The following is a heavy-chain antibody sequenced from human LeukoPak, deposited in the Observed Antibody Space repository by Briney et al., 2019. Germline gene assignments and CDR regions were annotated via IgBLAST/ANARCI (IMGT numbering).Heavy chain of an antibody. CDR3: ARVGQPYYYYGMDV. D-gene: IGHD6-13*01. CDR2: INHSGST. Sequence: PSETLSLTCAVYGGSFSGYYWSWIRQPPGKGLEWIGEINHSGSTNYNPSLKSRVTISVDTSKNQLSLKLSSVTAADTAVYYCARVGQPYYYYGMDVWGQGTTVTVSS. J-gene: IGHJ6*02. V-gene: IGHV4-34*01. CDR1: GGSFSGYY.